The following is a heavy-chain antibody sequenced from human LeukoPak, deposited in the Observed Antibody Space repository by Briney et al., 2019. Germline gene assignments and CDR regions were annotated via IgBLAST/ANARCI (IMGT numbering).Heavy chain of an antibody. J-gene: IGHJ3*02. CDR3: AKPRRVGATRDAFDI. Sequence: GGSLRLSCAASGFTFSSYAMSWVSQAPGKGLEWVSAISGSGGSTYYADSVKGRFTISRDNSKNTLYLQMNSPRAEDTAVYYCAKPRRVGATRDAFDIWGQGTMVTVSS. D-gene: IGHD1-26*01. V-gene: IGHV3-23*01. CDR1: GFTFSSYA. CDR2: ISGSGGST.